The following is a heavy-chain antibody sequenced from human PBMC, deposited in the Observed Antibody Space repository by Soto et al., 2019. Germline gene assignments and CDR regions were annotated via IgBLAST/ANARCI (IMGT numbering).Heavy chain of an antibody. CDR3: AKSRGLSSGYYRFDY. D-gene: IGHD3-22*01. CDR2: ISGSGGST. J-gene: IGHJ4*02. Sequence: GGSLRLSCAASGFTFSSYAMSWVRQAPGKRLEWVSAISGSGGSTYYADSVKGRFTISRDNSKNTLYLQMNSLRAEDTAVYYCAKSRGLSSGYYRFDYWGQGTLVTVSS. CDR1: GFTFSSYA. V-gene: IGHV3-23*01.